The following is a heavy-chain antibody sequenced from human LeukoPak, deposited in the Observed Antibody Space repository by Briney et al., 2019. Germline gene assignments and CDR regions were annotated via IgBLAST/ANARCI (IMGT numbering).Heavy chain of an antibody. D-gene: IGHD2-15*01. CDR2: ISWNSGIL. CDR1: GFTFDNYA. Sequence: GGSLRLSCAASGFTFDNYAIHWVRQAPGKGLEWVSGISWNSGILGYADSVKGRFTISRDNAKNSLYLEMNSLRVEDTAVYYCARGMTIAANWFDPWGQGTLVTVSS. CDR3: ARGMTIAANWFDP. J-gene: IGHJ5*02. V-gene: IGHV3-9*01.